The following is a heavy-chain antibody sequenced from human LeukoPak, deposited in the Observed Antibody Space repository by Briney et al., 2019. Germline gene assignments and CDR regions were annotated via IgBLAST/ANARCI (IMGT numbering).Heavy chain of an antibody. CDR2: ISYDGSNK. D-gene: IGHD3-9*01. CDR1: GFTFSSYA. V-gene: IGHV3-30-3*01. J-gene: IGHJ1*01. CDR3: AESTGILGSDFQH. Sequence: QTGGSLRLSCAASGFTFSSYAMHWVRQAPGKGLEWVAVISYDGSNKYYADSVKGRFTISRDNSKNTLYLQMNSLRAEDTAVYYCAESTGILGSDFQHWGQGTLVTVSS.